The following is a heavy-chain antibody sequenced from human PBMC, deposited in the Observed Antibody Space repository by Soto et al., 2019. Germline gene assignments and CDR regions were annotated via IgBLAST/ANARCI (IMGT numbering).Heavy chain of an antibody. Sequence: PSETLSLTCTVSGGSISSYYWSWIRQPPGKGLEWIGYIYYSGSTNYNPSLKSRVTISVDTSKNQFSLKLSSVTAADTAVYYCAREGPFGYCSGGSCYPNWFDPWGQGTLVTVSS. V-gene: IGHV4-59*01. CDR2: IYYSGST. CDR3: AREGPFGYCSGGSCYPNWFDP. J-gene: IGHJ5*02. D-gene: IGHD2-15*01. CDR1: GGSISSYY.